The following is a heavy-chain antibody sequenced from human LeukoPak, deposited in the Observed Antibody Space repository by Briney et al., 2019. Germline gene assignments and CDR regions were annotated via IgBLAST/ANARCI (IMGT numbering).Heavy chain of an antibody. V-gene: IGHV3-9*01. CDR3: VKDMGFDLLKDAFHI. J-gene: IGHJ3*02. Sequence: GGSLRLSCVGSGFSLEDFAMHWVRQVPGKGLEWVSSISWDSGSQAYTDSVKGRFTISRDNDENSLYLQMDSLRPEDTAFYYCVKDMGFDLLKDAFHIWGQGTLVTVSS. CDR2: ISWDSGSQ. D-gene: IGHD3-9*01. CDR1: GFSLEDFA.